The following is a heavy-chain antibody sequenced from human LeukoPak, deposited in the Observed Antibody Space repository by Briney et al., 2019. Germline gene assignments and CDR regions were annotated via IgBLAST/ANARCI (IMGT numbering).Heavy chain of an antibody. Sequence: GGSLRLSCAASGFTFDDYAMHWVRQAPGKGLEWVSGISWNSGSIGYADSVKGRFTISRDNAKNSLYLQMNSLRAEDTALYYCAKGSGYDYSSGWDYYFDYWGQGTLVTVSS. CDR1: GFTFDDYA. J-gene: IGHJ4*02. CDR3: AKGSGYDYSSGWDYYFDY. D-gene: IGHD5-12*01. V-gene: IGHV3-9*01. CDR2: ISWNSGSI.